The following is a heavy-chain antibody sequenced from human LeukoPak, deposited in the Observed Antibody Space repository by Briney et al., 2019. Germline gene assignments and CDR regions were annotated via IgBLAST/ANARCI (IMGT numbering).Heavy chain of an antibody. CDR1: GFTFSSYA. V-gene: IGHV3-23*01. J-gene: IGHJ3*02. Sequence: PGGSLRLSCAASGFTFSSYAMSWVRQAPGKGLEWVSAISGSGDSTYYADSVKGRFTISRDNSKNTLNLQMNSLRVEDTAVYYCAKQGTGTPYSALDIWGQGTMVTVSS. CDR2: ISGSGDST. D-gene: IGHD1-7*01. CDR3: AKQGTGTPYSALDI.